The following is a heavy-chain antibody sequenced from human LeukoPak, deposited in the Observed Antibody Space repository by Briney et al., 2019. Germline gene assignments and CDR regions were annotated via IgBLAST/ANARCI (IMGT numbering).Heavy chain of an antibody. Sequence: SETLSLTCSVSGGSISSGSYYWSWIRQPAGKGLEWIGRIYSSGSTNYNPSLKSRVTISVDTSKNQFSLKLSSMTAADTAVYYCARVRISSTAFDIWGQGTMVTVSS. CDR2: IYSSGST. CDR1: GGSISSGSYY. CDR3: ARVRISSTAFDI. D-gene: IGHD2-2*01. V-gene: IGHV4-61*02. J-gene: IGHJ3*02.